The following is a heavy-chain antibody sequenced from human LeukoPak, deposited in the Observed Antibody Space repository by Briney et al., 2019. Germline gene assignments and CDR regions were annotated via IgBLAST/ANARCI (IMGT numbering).Heavy chain of an antibody. D-gene: IGHD3-10*01. V-gene: IGHV4-34*01. CDR1: GGSFSGYY. CDR3: ARGITYYYGSGSYPRYYYYYYYMDV. CDR2: INHSGST. J-gene: IGHJ6*03. Sequence: SETLSLTCAVYGGSFSGYYWSWIRQPPGKGLEWIGEINHSGSTNYNPSLKSRVTISVDTSKNQFSLKLSSVTAADTAVYYCARGITYYYGSGSYPRYYYYYYYMDVWGKGTTVTVSS.